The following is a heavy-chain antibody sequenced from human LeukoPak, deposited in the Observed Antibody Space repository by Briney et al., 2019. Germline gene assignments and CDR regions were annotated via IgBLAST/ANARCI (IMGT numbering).Heavy chain of an antibody. CDR2: IIPIFGTV. J-gene: IGHJ4*02. D-gene: IGHD4-11*01. CDR1: GGTFTTYA. Sequence: SVKVSCNVSGGTFTTYAISWVRQAPGQGLEWMGGIIPIFGTVNYAQKFQGRVTITADESTSTAYMELSSLRSEDTAVYYCARGPTVTHGDYWGQGTLVTVSS. CDR3: ARGPTVTHGDY. V-gene: IGHV1-69*13.